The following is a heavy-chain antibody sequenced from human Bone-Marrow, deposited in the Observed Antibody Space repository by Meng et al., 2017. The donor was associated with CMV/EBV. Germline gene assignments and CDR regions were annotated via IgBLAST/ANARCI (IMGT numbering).Heavy chain of an antibody. V-gene: IGHV3-7*01. CDR1: GFTFSSYW. CDR2: IKQDGSEK. J-gene: IGHJ3*02. D-gene: IGHD4-17*01. CDR3: ARTHLYDYGDYAGFQDAFDI. Sequence: GESLKISCAASGFTFSSYWMSWVRQAPGKGLEWVANIKQDGSEKYYVDSVKGRFTISRDNAKNSLYLQMNSLRAEDPAVYYCARTHLYDYGDYAGFQDAFDIWGQGTMVTVSS.